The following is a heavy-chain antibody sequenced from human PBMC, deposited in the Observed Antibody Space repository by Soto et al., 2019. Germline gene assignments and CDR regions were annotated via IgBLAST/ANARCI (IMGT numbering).Heavy chain of an antibody. V-gene: IGHV1-69*01. CDR1: GGTFSTYP. Sequence: QVQLVQSGAEVRMPGSSVKVSCKASGGTFSTYPINWVRQAPGQGLEWMGGIIPLFGTTNYAQKFKGRVTITADESTSTAYMELSSLRAEDAAVYYGAIGATHGSSWYFWFDPWGQGTLVTVSS. CDR3: AIGATHGSSWYFWFDP. J-gene: IGHJ5*02. CDR2: IIPLFGTT. D-gene: IGHD6-13*01.